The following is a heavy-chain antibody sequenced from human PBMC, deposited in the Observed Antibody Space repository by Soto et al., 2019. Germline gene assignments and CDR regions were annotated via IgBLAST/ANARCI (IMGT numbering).Heavy chain of an antibody. CDR1: GYTFTNYG. D-gene: IGHD3-16*01. CDR3: ARDRGGGSYYWGYYFDY. CDR2: ISGYNGNT. Sequence: QVQLVQSGAEVKKPGASVKVSCKASGYTFTNYGISWVRQAPGQGLEWMGWISGYNGNTNYAQNLQGRVTMTTDTSVSTAYRELRSLRSDGPAVYYCARDRGGGSYYWGYYFDYWGQGTLVTVPS. V-gene: IGHV1-18*01. J-gene: IGHJ4*02.